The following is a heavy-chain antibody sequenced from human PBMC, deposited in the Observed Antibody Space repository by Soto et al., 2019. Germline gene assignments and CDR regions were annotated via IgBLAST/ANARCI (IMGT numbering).Heavy chain of an antibody. J-gene: IGHJ2*01. CDR3: ARTGYSSSWYHWYFDL. D-gene: IGHD6-13*01. CDR1: GFTFSSYA. CDR2: ISYDGSNK. V-gene: IGHV3-30-3*01. Sequence: QVQLVESGGGVVQPGRSLRLSCAGSGFTFSSYAMHWVRQAPGKGLEWVAVISYDGSNKYYADSVKGRFTFSRDNSKNTLYLQMNCLRVEDTAVYYCARTGYSSSWYHWYFDLWGRGTLVTVSS.